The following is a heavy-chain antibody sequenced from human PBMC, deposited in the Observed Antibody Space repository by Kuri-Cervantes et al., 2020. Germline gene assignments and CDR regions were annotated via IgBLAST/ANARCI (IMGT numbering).Heavy chain of an antibody. V-gene: IGHV1-69*13. CDR1: GYTFTSYG. J-gene: IGHJ5*02. CDR3: ARDGLTMVRGVLGGDP. Sequence: SVKVSCKASGYTFTSYGISWVRQAPGQGLEWMGGIIPIFGTANYAQKFQGRVTITADESTSIAYMELSSLRSEDTAVYYCARDGLTMVRGVLGGDPWGQGTLVTVSS. CDR2: IIPIFGTA. D-gene: IGHD3-10*01.